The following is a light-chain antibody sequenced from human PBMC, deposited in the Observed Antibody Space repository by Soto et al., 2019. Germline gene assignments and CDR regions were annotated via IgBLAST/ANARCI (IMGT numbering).Light chain of an antibody. CDR2: EVS. CDR3: SSYTSSSTPVV. J-gene: IGLJ2*01. CDR1: SSDVGGYNY. Sequence: QSALTQPASVSGSPGQSITISCTGTSSDVGGYNYVSWYQQHPGKAPKLMIYEVSNRPSGVSNRFSGSKSGNTASLTISGLLAEDEADYYCSSYTSSSTPVVFGGGTKVTVL. V-gene: IGLV2-14*01.